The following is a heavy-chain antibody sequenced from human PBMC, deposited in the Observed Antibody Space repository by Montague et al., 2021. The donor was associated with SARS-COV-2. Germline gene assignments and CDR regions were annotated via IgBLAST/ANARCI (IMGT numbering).Heavy chain of an antibody. J-gene: IGHJ4*02. D-gene: IGHD2-15*01. CDR3: ARLVVVAATHY. V-gene: IGHV3-7*01. CDR1: GFTFSSYW. Sequence: SLRLSCAASGFTFSSYWMSWVRQAPGKGLEWVANIKQDGSEKYYVDSVKGRFTISRDNAKNSLSLQMNSLRAEDTAVYYCARLVVVAATHYWGQGTLVTVS. CDR2: IKQDGSEK.